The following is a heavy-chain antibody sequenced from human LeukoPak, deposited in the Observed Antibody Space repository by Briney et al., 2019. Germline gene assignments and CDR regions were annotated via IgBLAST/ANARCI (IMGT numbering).Heavy chain of an antibody. D-gene: IGHD6-19*01. Sequence: PGGSLRLSCAASGFSFDDYPMHSVRQAPGKGLEWVSGISWNSRSIDYADSVKGRFTISRDNAKHSLYLLMNSLRGEDAAFYYCAKNAVAGRFDAFDIWGQGTMVTVSS. J-gene: IGHJ3*02. CDR3: AKNAVAGRFDAFDI. CDR2: ISWNSRSI. V-gene: IGHV3-9*01. CDR1: GFSFDDYP.